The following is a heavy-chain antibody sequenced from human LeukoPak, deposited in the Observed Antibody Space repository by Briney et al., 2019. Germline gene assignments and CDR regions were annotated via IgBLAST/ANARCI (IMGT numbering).Heavy chain of an antibody. Sequence: ASVKDSCKASGYTFTGYYMHWVRQAPRQGLEWMGWINPNSGGKNYAQKFQGRVTMTRDTSISTAYMELSRLRSDDTAVYYCASGSYARDAFDIWGQGTMVTVSS. J-gene: IGHJ3*02. D-gene: IGHD1-26*01. V-gene: IGHV1-2*02. CDR3: ASGSYARDAFDI. CDR2: INPNSGGK. CDR1: GYTFTGYY.